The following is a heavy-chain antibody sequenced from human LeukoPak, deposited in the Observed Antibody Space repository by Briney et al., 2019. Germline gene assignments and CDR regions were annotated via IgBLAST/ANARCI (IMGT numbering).Heavy chain of an antibody. CDR2: INPNSGGT. D-gene: IGHD5-18*01. CDR3: ARPHSYGYGYYFDY. CDR1: GYTFTGYY. J-gene: IGHJ4*02. Sequence: ASVKVSCKASGYTFTGYYMHWVRQAPGQGLEWMGWINPNSGGTNYAQKFQGRVTMTRDTSISTAYMELSRLRFDDTAVYYCARPHSYGYGYYFDYWGQGTLVTVSS. V-gene: IGHV1-2*02.